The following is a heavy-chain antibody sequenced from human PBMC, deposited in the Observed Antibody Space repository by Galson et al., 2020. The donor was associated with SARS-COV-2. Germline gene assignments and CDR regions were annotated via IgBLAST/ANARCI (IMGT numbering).Heavy chain of an antibody. CDR2: IFSSVTT. CDR3: ARGRFYDSTGYSTSYYFDS. CDR1: GVSVISGGNY. D-gene: IGHD3-22*01. Sequence: SETLSLTCTVSGVSVISGGNYWPWIRPHPGKGLEWIGHIFSSVTTYYSPSLKSRVTISVDTSQNQFSLRLSSVTAADTAVYYCARGRFYDSTGYSTSYYFDSWGQGTLVTVSS. V-gene: IGHV4-31*03. J-gene: IGHJ4*02.